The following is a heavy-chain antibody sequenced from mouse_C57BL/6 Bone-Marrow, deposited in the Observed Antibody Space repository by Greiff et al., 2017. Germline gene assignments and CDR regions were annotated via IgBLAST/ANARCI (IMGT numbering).Heavy chain of an antibody. D-gene: IGHD1-1*01. CDR3: ARKWTTVVGDY. V-gene: IGHV14-2*01. J-gene: IGHJ2*01. CDR1: GFNIKDYY. Sequence: EVQLQQSGAELVKPGASVKLSCTASGFNIKDYYMHWVKQRTEQGLEWIGRIDPEDGETKYAPKFPGKATITADTSSNTAYLQLSSLTSEDTAVYYCARKWTTVVGDYWGQGTTLTVSS. CDR2: IDPEDGET.